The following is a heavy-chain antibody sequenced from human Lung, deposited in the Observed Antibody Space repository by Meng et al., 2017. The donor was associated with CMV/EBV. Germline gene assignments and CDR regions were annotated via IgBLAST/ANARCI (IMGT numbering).Heavy chain of an antibody. CDR3: AREQAGDYGSGQDAFDI. D-gene: IGHD3-10*01. V-gene: IGHV1-2*02. CDR2: INPKSGDT. J-gene: IGHJ3*02. CDR1: GYTFTGYY. Sequence: ASVXVSXXASGYTFTGYYIHWVRQAPGQGLEWMGWINPKSGDTNYAQKLQGRVTMTRDTSITTGYMELRSLRSDDTAVYYCAREQAGDYGSGQDAFDIWGQGTMVTVSS.